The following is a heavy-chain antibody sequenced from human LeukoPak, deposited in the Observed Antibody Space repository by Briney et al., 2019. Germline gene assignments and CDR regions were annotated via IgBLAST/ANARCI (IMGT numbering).Heavy chain of an antibody. V-gene: IGHV4-39*07. CDR1: GGSISSSSYY. J-gene: IGHJ3*02. D-gene: IGHD2-21*02. Sequence: SETLSLTCTVSGGSISSSSYYWGWIRQPPGEGLGWIGSIYYSGSTYYNPSLKSRVTISVDTSKNQFSLKLSSVTAADTAVYYCARAEPPYCGGDCYSKDAFDIWGQGTMVTVSS. CDR2: IYYSGST. CDR3: ARAEPPYCGGDCYSKDAFDI.